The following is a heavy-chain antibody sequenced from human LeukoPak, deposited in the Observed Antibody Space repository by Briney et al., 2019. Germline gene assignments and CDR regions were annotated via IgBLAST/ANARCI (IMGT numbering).Heavy chain of an antibody. Sequence: PSETLSLTCIVSGGSITSGSYYWSWIRQPAGKGLEWIGRIYTSGSTNYNPPLKSRVTISVDTSKNQVSLKLSSVTAADTAVYYCARDGYNENEYYFDYWGQGTLVTVSS. J-gene: IGHJ4*02. CDR3: ARDGYNENEYYFDY. CDR2: IYTSGST. CDR1: GGSITSGSYY. V-gene: IGHV4-61*02. D-gene: IGHD5-24*01.